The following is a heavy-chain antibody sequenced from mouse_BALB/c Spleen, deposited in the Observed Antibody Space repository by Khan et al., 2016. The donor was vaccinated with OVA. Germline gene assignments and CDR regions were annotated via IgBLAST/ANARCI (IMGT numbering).Heavy chain of an antibody. V-gene: IGHV3-2*02. J-gene: IGHJ2*01. Sequence: EVQLQESGPGLVKPSQSLSLTCTVTGYSITSDYAWNWIRQFPGNKLDWMGYISYSGNTNNTPSLKIRVSITRDTSKNQFFLQLNSVTIADTATYYCARIYGGYFDYWGQGTTLTVSS. D-gene: IGHD1-1*01. CDR1: GYSITSDYA. CDR3: ARIYGGYFDY. CDR2: ISYSGNT.